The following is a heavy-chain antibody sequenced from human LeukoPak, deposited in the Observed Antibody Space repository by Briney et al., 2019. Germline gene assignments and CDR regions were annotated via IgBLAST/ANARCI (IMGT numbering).Heavy chain of an antibody. Sequence: SETLSLTCAVYGGSFSGYYWSWIRQPPGKGLEWIGSIYYSGSTYYNPSLKSRVTISVDTSKNQFSLKLSSVTAADTAVYYCARDRGAYYYDSSGYYEAFDIWGQGTMVTVSS. CDR1: GGSFSGYY. J-gene: IGHJ3*02. CDR2: IYYSGST. V-gene: IGHV4-34*01. D-gene: IGHD3-22*01. CDR3: ARDRGAYYYDSSGYYEAFDI.